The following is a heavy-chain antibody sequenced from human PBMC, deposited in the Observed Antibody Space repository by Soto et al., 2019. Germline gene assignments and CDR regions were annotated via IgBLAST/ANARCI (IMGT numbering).Heavy chain of an antibody. CDR3: ARGDSTDCSNGVCSFFYNHDMDV. V-gene: IGHV1-2*04. J-gene: IGHJ6*02. D-gene: IGHD2-8*01. CDR2: INPKSGGT. Sequence: ASVKVSCKASGYSFTDYHIHWVRQAPGQGLEWLGRINPKSGGTSTAQKFQGWVTMTTDTSISTASMELTRLTSDDTAINYCARGDSTDCSNGVCSFFYNHDMDVWGQGTTVTVSS. CDR1: GYSFTDYH.